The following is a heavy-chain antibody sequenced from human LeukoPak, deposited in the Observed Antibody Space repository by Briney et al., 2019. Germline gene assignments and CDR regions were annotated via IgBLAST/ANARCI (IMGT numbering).Heavy chain of an antibody. V-gene: IGHV4-34*01. CDR2: INHIATT. J-gene: IGHJ4*02. Sequence: KWLEWIGQINHIATTNYNPSLKRRVTISVDTSKNQFSLKLSSVTAADTAVYYCAKGMNLNYWGQGTLVTVSS. CDR3: AKGMNLNY.